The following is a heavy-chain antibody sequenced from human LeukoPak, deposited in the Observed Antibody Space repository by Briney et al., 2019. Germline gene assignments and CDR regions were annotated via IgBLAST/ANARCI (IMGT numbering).Heavy chain of an antibody. V-gene: IGHV4-39*01. J-gene: IGHJ5*02. CDR1: GGSISSSGFY. CDR3: ARQDDNVHGAPNWFDP. Sequence: SETLSLTCTVSGGSISSSGFYWGWIRQPPGKGLECIGSINYSGRTFYSSSLRSRVTISVDTSENQFSLKLTSVTAADTAVYYCARQDDNVHGAPNWFDPWGQGTLVTVSS. CDR2: INYSGRT. D-gene: IGHD4-17*01.